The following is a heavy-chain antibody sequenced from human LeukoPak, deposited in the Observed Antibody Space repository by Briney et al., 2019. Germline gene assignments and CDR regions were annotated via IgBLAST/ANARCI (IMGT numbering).Heavy chain of an antibody. J-gene: IGHJ4*02. CDR3: ARGGYSHGYILFNY. Sequence: SGTLSLTCAVSGGSISSSNWWSWVRQPPGKGLEWIGETYHSGSTNYNPSLKSRVTISVDKSKNQFSLKLSSVTAADTAVYYCARGGYSHGYILFNYWGQGTLAIVSS. V-gene: IGHV4-4*02. CDR2: TYHSGST. D-gene: IGHD5-18*01. CDR1: GGSISSSNW.